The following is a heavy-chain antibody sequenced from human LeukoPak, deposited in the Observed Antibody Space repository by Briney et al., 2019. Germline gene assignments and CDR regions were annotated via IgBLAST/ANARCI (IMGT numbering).Heavy chain of an antibody. CDR3: ARVAAGTTSGSPPDYYYMDV. Sequence: ASVKVSCKASGYTFTGYYMHWVRQAPGQGLEWMGWINPNSGGTNYAQKFQGRVTMTRDTSISTAYMELSRLRSDGTAVYYCARVAAGTTSGSPPDYYYMDVWGKGTTVTVSS. CDR2: INPNSGGT. D-gene: IGHD1-7*01. CDR1: GYTFTGYY. J-gene: IGHJ6*03. V-gene: IGHV1-2*02.